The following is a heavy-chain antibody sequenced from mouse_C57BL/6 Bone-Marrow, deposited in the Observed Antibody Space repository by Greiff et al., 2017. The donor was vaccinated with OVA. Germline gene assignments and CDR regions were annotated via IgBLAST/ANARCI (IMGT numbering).Heavy chain of an antibody. CDR2: IDPSDSYT. D-gene: IGHD1-1*01. J-gene: IGHJ2*01. CDR3: ARRGNGSSRYYFDY. Sequence: VKLMESGAELMKPGASVKLSCKATGYTFTGYWLEWVKQRPGQGLEWIGEIDPSDSYTNYNQKFKGKSTLTVDKSSSTAYMQLSSLTSEDSAVYYCARRGNGSSRYYFDYWGQGTTLTVSS. V-gene: IGHV1-69*01. CDR1: GYTFTGYW.